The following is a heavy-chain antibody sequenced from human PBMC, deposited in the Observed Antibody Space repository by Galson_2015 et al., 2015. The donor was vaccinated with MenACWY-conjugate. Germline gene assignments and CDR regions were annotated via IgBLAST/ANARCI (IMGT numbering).Heavy chain of an antibody. Sequence: SETLSLTCAVYGGSFSGYYWSWIRQPPGKGLEWIGEINHSGSTNYNPSLKSRVTISVDTSKNQFSLKLSSVTAADTAVYYCARALVVTATFLSYNWFDPWGQGTLVTVSS. CDR1: GGSFSGYY. J-gene: IGHJ5*02. CDR3: ARALVVTATFLSYNWFDP. D-gene: IGHD2-15*01. V-gene: IGHV4-34*01. CDR2: INHSGST.